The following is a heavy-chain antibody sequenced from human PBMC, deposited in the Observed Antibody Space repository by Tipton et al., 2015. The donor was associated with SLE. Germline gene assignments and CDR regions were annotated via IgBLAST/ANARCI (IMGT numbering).Heavy chain of an antibody. CDR3: ARGGGIRFLEWDYYYMDV. J-gene: IGHJ6*03. V-gene: IGHV4-61*09. CDR2: IYTSGST. Sequence: TLSLTCTVSGGSISSGSYHWSWIRQPAGKGLEWIGHIYTSGSTNYNPSLKSRVTISVDTSKNQFSLKLSSVTAADTAVYYCARGGGIRFLEWDYYYMDVWGKGTTVTVSS. CDR1: GGSISSGSYH. D-gene: IGHD3-3*01.